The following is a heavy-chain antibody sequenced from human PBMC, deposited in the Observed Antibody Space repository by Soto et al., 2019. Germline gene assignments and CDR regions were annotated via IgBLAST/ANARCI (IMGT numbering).Heavy chain of an antibody. Sequence: PSETLSLTCAVSGAPISGSYYYWAWLRQSPGKGPEWIGSVFYTSFTSYNPSLESRVAVSVDTSKSQFSLKLSAVTAADTAVYYCATSQKGYNWNYFDHWGQGALVTVSS. CDR2: VFYTSFT. V-gene: IGHV4-39*01. CDR3: ATSQKGYNWNYFDH. J-gene: IGHJ4*02. CDR1: GAPISGSYYY. D-gene: IGHD1-20*01.